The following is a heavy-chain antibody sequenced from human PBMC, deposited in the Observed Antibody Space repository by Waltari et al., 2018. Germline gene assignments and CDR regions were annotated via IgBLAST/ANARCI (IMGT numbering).Heavy chain of an antibody. CDR1: GDSMSSTDC. CDR3: ARDRGRGLYLDS. J-gene: IGHJ4*02. Sequence: QLQLQESGPGLVKPSGTLSLTCAVSGDSMSSTDCWSWVRQPPGKGLGWMGQVRGDGKNNYNPAVASRVSISLDTYNKEFSLRVTSATAADTAVYYCARDRGRGLYLDSWGPGTLVTVSP. D-gene: IGHD2-15*01. CDR2: VRGDGKN. V-gene: IGHV4-4*02.